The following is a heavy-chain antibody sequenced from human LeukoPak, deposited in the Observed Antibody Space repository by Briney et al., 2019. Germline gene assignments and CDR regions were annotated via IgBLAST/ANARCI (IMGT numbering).Heavy chain of an antibody. CDR2: ISGRNGRP. V-gene: IGHV1-18*01. CDR1: GYSFSRYD. CDR3: ARDVGAVAGYNFDQ. Sequence: GASVKVSCKASGYSFSRYDMSWVRQAPGQGLEWMGWISGRNGRPNYAQKLQGRVSMTTDTSTSTHYMELRSLRSDDTAVYYCARDVGAVAGYNFDQWGQGTLVTVSS. D-gene: IGHD6-19*01. J-gene: IGHJ4*02.